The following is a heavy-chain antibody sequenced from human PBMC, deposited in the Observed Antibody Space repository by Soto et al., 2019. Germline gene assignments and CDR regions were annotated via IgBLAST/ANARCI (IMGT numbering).Heavy chain of an antibody. V-gene: IGHV3-23*01. J-gene: IGHJ4*02. CDR2: INNSGGST. CDR3: AKERLGRGVDY. CDR1: GFTFSNYA. D-gene: IGHD3-10*01. Sequence: VLLLDSGGGLVQPGGSLRLSCAASGFTFSNYAMTWVRQAPGKGLEWVSTINNSGGSTYYADTVKGRFTISRDNSKNTLYLQVNSLRAEDTAVYYCAKERLGRGVDYWGQGTLVTVSS.